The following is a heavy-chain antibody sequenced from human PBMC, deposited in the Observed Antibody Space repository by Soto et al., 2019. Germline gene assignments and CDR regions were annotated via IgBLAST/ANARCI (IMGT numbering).Heavy chain of an antibody. V-gene: IGHV3-23*01. CDR3: AKGGGRFKSGVQKTFDS. Sequence: GGSLRLSCAASGFIFDTYAMSWVRQDPGKGLEWVSAISGSGGTTYYAASVKGRLTISRDNSKNTLYLQLNSLRAEDTAVYYCAKGGGRFKSGVQKTFDSWGQGTLVTVSS. CDR1: GFIFDTYA. J-gene: IGHJ4*02. CDR2: ISGSGGTT. D-gene: IGHD2-15*01.